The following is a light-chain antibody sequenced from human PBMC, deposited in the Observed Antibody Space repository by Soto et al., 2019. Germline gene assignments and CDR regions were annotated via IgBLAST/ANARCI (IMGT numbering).Light chain of an antibody. CDR3: QEYHGYSWT. Sequence: DIQMTQSPSTLSASVGDRASITCRASQSISNGLAWYQQKPGKAPKLLIYDASNLESGVPSRFSGSGSGTEFTLTISSLQPDDFATYYCQEYHGYSWTFGQGTKVDSK. V-gene: IGKV1-5*01. J-gene: IGKJ1*01. CDR1: QSISNG. CDR2: DAS.